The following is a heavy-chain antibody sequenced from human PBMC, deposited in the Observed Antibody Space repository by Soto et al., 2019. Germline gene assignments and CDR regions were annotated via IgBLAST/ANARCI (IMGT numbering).Heavy chain of an antibody. CDR2: ISAYNGNT. CDR1: GYTFTSYG. CDR3: AYWQGRVLGADAEYFQH. J-gene: IGHJ1*01. D-gene: IGHD6-19*01. Sequence: ASVKVSCKASGYTFTSYGISWVRQAPGQGLEWMGWISAYNGNTNYAQKLQGRVTMTTDTSTSTAYMELRSLRSDDTAVYYCAYWQGRVLGADAEYFQHWGQGNLVTVSS. V-gene: IGHV1-18*01.